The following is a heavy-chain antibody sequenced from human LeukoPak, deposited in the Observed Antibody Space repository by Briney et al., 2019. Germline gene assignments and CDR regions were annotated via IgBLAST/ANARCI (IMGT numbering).Heavy chain of an antibody. CDR3: ARGTYYYDSSGYSAKLYYFDY. CDR1: GGSISSGDYY. D-gene: IGHD3-22*01. CDR2: IYYSGST. V-gene: IGHV4-30-4*01. J-gene: IGHJ4*02. Sequence: SQTLSLTCTVSGGSISSGDYYWSWIRQPPGKGLEWFGYIYYSGSTYYNPSLKSRVTISVDTSKNQFSLKLSSVTAADTAVYYCARGTYYYDSSGYSAKLYYFDYWGQGTLVTVSS.